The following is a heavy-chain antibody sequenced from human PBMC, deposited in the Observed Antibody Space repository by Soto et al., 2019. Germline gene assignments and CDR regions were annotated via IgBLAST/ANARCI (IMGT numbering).Heavy chain of an antibody. CDR3: ARETGYCRGGTCYDGFDI. CDR2: INSDGSST. V-gene: IGHV3-74*01. Sequence: EVQLVGSGGGLVQPGGSLRLSCVASGFTLSNYWMHWVRQAPGKGLVWVSRINSDGSSTSYADSVKGRFTISRDNAKNTLYVQMNSLRAEDTAVYYCARETGYCRGGTCYDGFDIWGQGTMVTVSS. D-gene: IGHD2-15*01. J-gene: IGHJ3*02. CDR1: GFTLSNYW.